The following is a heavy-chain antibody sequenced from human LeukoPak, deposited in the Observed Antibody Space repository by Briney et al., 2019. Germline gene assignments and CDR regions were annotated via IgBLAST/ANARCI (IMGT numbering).Heavy chain of an antibody. CDR1: GFTFSSNY. J-gene: IGHJ2*01. CDR3: ARVPYGRRNWYFDL. V-gene: IGHV3-48*02. CDR2: ISSSSSTI. Sequence: PGGSLRLSCAASGFTFSSNYMSWVRQAPGKGLEWVSYISSSSSTIYYADSVKGRFTISRDNAKNSLYLQMNSLRDEDTAVYYCARVPYGRRNWYFDLWGRGTLVTVSS. D-gene: IGHD4-17*01.